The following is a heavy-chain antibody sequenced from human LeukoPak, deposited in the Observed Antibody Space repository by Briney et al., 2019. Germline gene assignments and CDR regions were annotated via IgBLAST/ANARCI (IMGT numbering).Heavy chain of an antibody. CDR1: GGTFSSYA. V-gene: IGHV1-69*05. CDR2: IIPIFGTA. Sequence: SVKVSCEASGGTFSSYAISWVRQAPGQGLEWMGGIIPIFGTANYAQKFQGRVTITTDESTSTAYMELSSLRSEDTAVYYCARGRFGARVPFYYYYYMDVWGKGTTVTVSS. J-gene: IGHJ6*03. D-gene: IGHD3-10*01. CDR3: ARGRFGARVPFYYYYYMDV.